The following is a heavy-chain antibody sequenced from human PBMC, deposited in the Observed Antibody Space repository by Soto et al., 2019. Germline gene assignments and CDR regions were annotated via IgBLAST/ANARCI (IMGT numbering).Heavy chain of an antibody. D-gene: IGHD2-2*01. CDR3: ASTRYCSSTSCHPSSYYYYGMDV. CDR2: IYYSGST. V-gene: IGHV4-59*01. J-gene: IGHJ6*02. Sequence: PSETLSLTCTVSGGSISSYYWSWIRQPPGKGLEWIGYIYYSGSTNYNPSLKSRVTISVDTSKNQFSLKLSSVTAADTAVYYCASTRYCSSTSCHPSSYYYYGMDVWGQGTTVTVSS. CDR1: GGSISSYY.